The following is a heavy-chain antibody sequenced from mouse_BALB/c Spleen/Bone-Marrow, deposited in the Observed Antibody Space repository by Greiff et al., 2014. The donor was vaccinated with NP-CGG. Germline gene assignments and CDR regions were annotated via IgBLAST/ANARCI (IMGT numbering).Heavy chain of an antibody. V-gene: IGHV1-74*01. CDR1: GYSISRYW. CDR2: IDPSDSET. Sequence: QVQLQQSGPQLVRPGASVKISCKASGYSISRYWMHWVKQRPGQGLEWIGMIDPSDSETRLNQKFKDKATLTVDKSSSTAYMQLNSPTSEDPAVYYCAPHYYGYAWFAYWGQGTLVTVSA. D-gene: IGHD1-2*01. CDR3: APHYYGYAWFAY. J-gene: IGHJ3*01.